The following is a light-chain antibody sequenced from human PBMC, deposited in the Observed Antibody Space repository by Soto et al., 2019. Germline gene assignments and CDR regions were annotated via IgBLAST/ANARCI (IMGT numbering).Light chain of an antibody. CDR2: EVS. J-gene: IGLJ1*01. CDR3: SSYTSDNRDYV. V-gene: IGLV2-14*01. CDR1: SSDVGAYTS. Sequence: QSALTQPASVSGSPGQSITISCTGSSSDVGAYTSVSWYQQHPGKAPKLMIYEVSNRPSGVSRRFSGSKSGNTASLTISGLQGEDEAHYYCSSYTSDNRDYVFGTGTKVTVL.